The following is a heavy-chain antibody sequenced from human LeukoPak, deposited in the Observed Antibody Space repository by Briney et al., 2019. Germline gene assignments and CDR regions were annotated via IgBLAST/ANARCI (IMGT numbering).Heavy chain of an antibody. CDR3: ARDRVADGMDV. J-gene: IGHJ6*02. CDR2: INPSGGST. CDR1: GYTFTSYY. V-gene: IGHV1-46*01. Sequence: ASVKVSCKASGYTFTSYYMHWVRQAPGQGLEWMGIINPSGGSTSYAQKFQGRVTMTRDTSTSTVYMELSSLRSDDTAVYYCARDRVADGMDVWGQGTTVTVSS. D-gene: IGHD3-10*01.